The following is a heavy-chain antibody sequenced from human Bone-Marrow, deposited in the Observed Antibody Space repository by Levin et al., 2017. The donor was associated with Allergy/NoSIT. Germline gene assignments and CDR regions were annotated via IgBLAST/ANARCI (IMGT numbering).Heavy chain of an antibody. D-gene: IGHD3-3*01. CDR2: ISWDGGVL. V-gene: IGHV3-43D*04. Sequence: GGSLRLSCAASGFNFEDYAMQWVRQAPGKGLEWVSLISWDGGVLHYADSVKGRFIVSRDNRKNSLYLQINSLRGEDTATYFCAKTAGPANTMHYIDVCGKGTTVTVSS. J-gene: IGHJ6*03. CDR3: AKTAGPANTMHYIDV. CDR1: GFNFEDYA.